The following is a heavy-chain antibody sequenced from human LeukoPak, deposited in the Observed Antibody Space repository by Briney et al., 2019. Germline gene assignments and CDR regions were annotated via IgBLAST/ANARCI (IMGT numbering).Heavy chain of an antibody. CDR2: ISSSSSTI. D-gene: IGHD3-22*01. Sequence: PGGSLRLSCAASGFTFSSYSMNWVRQAPGKGLEWVSYISSSSSTIYYADSVKGRFTISRDNAKNSLYLQMNSLRAEDTAVYYCAKDRLGSYYDSSGYYDGGVLISYFQHWGQGTLVTVSS. V-gene: IGHV3-48*01. J-gene: IGHJ1*01. CDR1: GFTFSSYS. CDR3: AKDRLGSYYDSSGYYDGGVLISYFQH.